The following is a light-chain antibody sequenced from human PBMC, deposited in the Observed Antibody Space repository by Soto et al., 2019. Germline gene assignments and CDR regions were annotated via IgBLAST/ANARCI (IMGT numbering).Light chain of an antibody. CDR3: CSSSGVTTWI. Sequence: QSALTQPPSASGSLGQSVTISCTGTGSDVGGYDYVSWYQQHPGKVPKLLIYEVSRRPSGVSDRFSASKSGNTASLTISGLQADDEADYYCCSSSGVTTWIFGGGTKLTVL. V-gene: IGLV2-8*01. CDR2: EVS. CDR1: GSDVGGYDY. J-gene: IGLJ3*02.